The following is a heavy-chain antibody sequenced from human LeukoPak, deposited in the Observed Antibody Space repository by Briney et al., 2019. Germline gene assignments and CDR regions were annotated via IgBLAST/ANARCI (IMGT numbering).Heavy chain of an antibody. J-gene: IGHJ4*02. CDR3: ARVGPPSYYFDY. Sequence: PSETLSLTCTVSGGSISSYYWSWIRQPPGKGLEWIGYIYYSGSTNYNPSLKSRVTISVDTSKSQFSLKLSSVTAADTAVYYCARVGPPSYYFDYWGQGTLVTVSS. CDR2: IYYSGST. D-gene: IGHD2-2*01. CDR1: GGSISSYY. V-gene: IGHV4-59*01.